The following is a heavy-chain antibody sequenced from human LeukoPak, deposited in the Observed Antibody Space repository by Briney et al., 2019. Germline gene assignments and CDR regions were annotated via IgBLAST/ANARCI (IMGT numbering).Heavy chain of an antibody. CDR1: SGSISGYY. CDR2: MYYSGST. Sequence: KTSETLSLTCTVSSGSISGYYWSWIRQPPGKGLEWIGYMYYSGSTSYNPSLKSRVTISVDTSKNQVSLRLSSVTAVDTAVYYCARQGHNYNTGRHNWFDPWGQGILVTVSS. CDR3: ARQGHNYNTGRHNWFDP. D-gene: IGHD3-22*01. V-gene: IGHV4-59*08. J-gene: IGHJ5*02.